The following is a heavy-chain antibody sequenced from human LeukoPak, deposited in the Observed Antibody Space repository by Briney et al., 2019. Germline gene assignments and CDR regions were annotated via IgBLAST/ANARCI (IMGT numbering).Heavy chain of an antibody. J-gene: IGHJ3*02. CDR3: AKDREYSYVYDAFDI. V-gene: IGHV3-23*01. Sequence: PGGSLRLSCAASGFTLSSYAMSWVRQAPGKGLEWVSGMSGSGGSTYYADSVKGRFTISRDNSKNTLYLQMNTLRAEDTPVYYCAKDREYSYVYDAFDIWGQGTLVTVSS. CDR1: GFTLSSYA. CDR2: MSGSGGST. D-gene: IGHD3-16*01.